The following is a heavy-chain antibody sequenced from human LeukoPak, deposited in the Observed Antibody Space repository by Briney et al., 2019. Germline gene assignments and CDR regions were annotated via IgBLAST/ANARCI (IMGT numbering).Heavy chain of an antibody. CDR3: ARVVMVRGVIITGTCDY. J-gene: IGHJ4*02. CDR1: GYTFTGYY. D-gene: IGHD3-10*01. CDR2: INPNSGGT. V-gene: IGHV1-2*02. Sequence: GASVKVSCKASGYTFTGYYMHWVRQAPGQGLEWMGWINPNSGGTNYAQKFQGRVTMTRDTSISTAYMELSRLRSDDTAVYYCARVVMVRGVIITGTCDYWGQGTLVTVSS.